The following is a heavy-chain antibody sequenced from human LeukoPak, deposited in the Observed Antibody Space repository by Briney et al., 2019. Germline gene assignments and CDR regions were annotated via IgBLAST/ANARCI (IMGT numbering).Heavy chain of an antibody. CDR2: ISGSGGST. V-gene: IGHV3-23*01. CDR1: GFTFSSFG. CDR3: AKCILTGYYKGYMDV. Sequence: GGTLRLFCAASGFTFSSFGMSWVRQAPGKGLDWVSAISGSGGSTYHADSVKGRFTISRDNSKNTLYLQMNSLRAEDTAVYYCAKCILTGYYKGYMDVWGKGTTVTISS. J-gene: IGHJ6*03. D-gene: IGHD3-9*01.